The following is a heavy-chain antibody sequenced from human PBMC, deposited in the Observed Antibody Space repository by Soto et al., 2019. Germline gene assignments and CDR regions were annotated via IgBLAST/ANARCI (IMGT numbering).Heavy chain of an antibody. CDR1: GYSFASHW. Sequence: GESLKISCKGSGYSFASHWVAWVRQMPEKGLEWIGTIYPGDSDTKYSSAFRGHVTISADTSVTTAYLQWRSLEATDSAIYYCARDRESYWHYMDVWGQGTLVTVSS. V-gene: IGHV5-51*01. D-gene: IGHD3-16*01. J-gene: IGHJ4*02. CDR2: IYPGDSDT. CDR3: ARDRESYWHYMDV.